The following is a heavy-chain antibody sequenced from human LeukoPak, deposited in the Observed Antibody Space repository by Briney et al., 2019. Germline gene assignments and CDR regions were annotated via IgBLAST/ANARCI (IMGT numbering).Heavy chain of an antibody. D-gene: IGHD3-22*01. Sequence: GASVKVSCKTSGYTFTSYYIHWLRQAPGQGFVWLGWSDPNSGATKYEHFQGRVTMTWDTSIDTAYMELTRLTSDDTAVYYCARAKPYDNNGYSPELRYWGQGTLVTVS. CDR3: ARAKPYDNNGYSPELRY. CDR2: SDPNSGAT. CDR1: GYTFTSYY. J-gene: IGHJ4*02. V-gene: IGHV1-2*02.